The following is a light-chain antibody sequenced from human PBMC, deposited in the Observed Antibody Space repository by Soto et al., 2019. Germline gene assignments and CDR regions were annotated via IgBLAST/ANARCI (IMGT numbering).Light chain of an antibody. CDR1: QSVSYRY. CDR3: QQRVNRVT. CDR2: DAS. Sequence: EIVLTQSPAVLSLSPGAAATLSCGASQSVSYRYLAWYQQKPGLAPRLLIYDASSRATGIPDRFSGSGSGTDFTLTISSLESEDFAVYYCQQRVNRVTFGGGTKVDIK. V-gene: IGKV3D-20*02. J-gene: IGKJ4*01.